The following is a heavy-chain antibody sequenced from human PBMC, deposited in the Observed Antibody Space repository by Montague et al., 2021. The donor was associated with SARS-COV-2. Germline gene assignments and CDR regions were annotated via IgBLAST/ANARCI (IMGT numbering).Heavy chain of an antibody. CDR3: VEIVGAANY. CDR2: IYYSGSS. D-gene: IGHD1-26*01. J-gene: IGHJ4*02. Sequence: SETLSLTCTVSGGSISSSSYYWGWVRQPPGKGLEWIGSIYYSGSSYYNPSLKSRVTIAVDTSKNQFSLKLSSVTAAATAVYYCVEIVGAANYWGQGTLVTVSS. V-gene: IGHV4-39*01. CDR1: GGSISSSSYY.